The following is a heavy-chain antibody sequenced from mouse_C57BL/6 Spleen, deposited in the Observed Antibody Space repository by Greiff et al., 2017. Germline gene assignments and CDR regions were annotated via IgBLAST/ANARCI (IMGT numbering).Heavy chain of an antibody. CDR2: IYPGDGDT. V-gene: IGHV1-82*01. CDR1: GYAFSSSW. D-gene: IGHD1-1*01. J-gene: IGHJ1*03. CDR3: ARREFYGSSYWYFDV. Sequence: QVQLKQSGPELVKPGASVKISCKASGYAFSSSWMNWVKQRPGKGLEWIGRIYPGDGDTNYNGKFKGKATLTADKSSSTAYMQLSSLTSEDSAVYFCARREFYGSSYWYFDVWGTGTTVTVSS.